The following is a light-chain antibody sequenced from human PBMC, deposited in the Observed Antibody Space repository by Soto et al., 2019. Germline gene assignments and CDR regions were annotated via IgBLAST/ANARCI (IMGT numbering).Light chain of an antibody. CDR3: QQTYTTPRT. V-gene: IGKV1-39*01. J-gene: IGKJ1*01. Sequence: DTQVTQSPSSLSASVGDRISITCRASQTVSTYLNWYQQKAGQAPTLLISATSTLQSGVPSRFSGSGSGTEFTLNITSLQPEDFATYYCQQTYTTPRTFGQGTKVAFK. CDR2: ATS. CDR1: QTVSTY.